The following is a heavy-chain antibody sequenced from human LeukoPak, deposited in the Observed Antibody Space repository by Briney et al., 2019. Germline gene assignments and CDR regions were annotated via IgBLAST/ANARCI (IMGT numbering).Heavy chain of an antibody. V-gene: IGHV3-43*01. CDR3: AKGFRPRYYYDSSRRAFDI. CDR1: GFTFDDYT. CDR2: ISWDGGST. D-gene: IGHD3-22*01. J-gene: IGHJ3*02. Sequence: PGGSLRLSCAASGFTFDDYTMHWVRQARGKGLEWVSLISWDGGSTYYADSVKGRFTISRDNSKNSLYLQMNSLRTEDTALYYCAKGFRPRYYYDSSRRAFDIWGQGTMVTVSS.